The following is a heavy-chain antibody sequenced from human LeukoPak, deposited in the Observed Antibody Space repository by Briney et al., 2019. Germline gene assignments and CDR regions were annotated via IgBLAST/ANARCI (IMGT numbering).Heavy chain of an antibody. Sequence: SETLSLTCTVSGGSISSGDYYWSWIRQPPGKGLEWIGYIYYSGSTNYNPSLKSRVTISVDTSKNQFSLKLSSVTAADTAVYYCARDIAVAGDDAFDIWGQGTMVTVSS. J-gene: IGHJ3*02. D-gene: IGHD6-19*01. CDR2: IYYSGST. CDR1: GGSISSGDYY. V-gene: IGHV4-61*08. CDR3: ARDIAVAGDDAFDI.